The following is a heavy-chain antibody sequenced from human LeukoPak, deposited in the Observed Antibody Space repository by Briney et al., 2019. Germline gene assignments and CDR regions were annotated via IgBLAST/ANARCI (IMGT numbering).Heavy chain of an antibody. D-gene: IGHD4-23*01. Sequence: KPSETLSLTCAVYGGSFSGYYWSWIRQPPGKGLEWIGEINHSGSTNYNPSLKSRVTISVDTSKNQFSLKLSSVTAADTAVYYCARAGTTVVTHHPDAFDIWGQGTMVTVSS. J-gene: IGHJ3*02. V-gene: IGHV4-34*01. CDR2: INHSGST. CDR1: GGSFSGYY. CDR3: ARAGTTVVTHHPDAFDI.